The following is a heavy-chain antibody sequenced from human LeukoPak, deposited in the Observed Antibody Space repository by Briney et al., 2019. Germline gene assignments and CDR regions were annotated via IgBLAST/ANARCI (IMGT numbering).Heavy chain of an antibody. Sequence: GGSLRLSCAASGFTFSKCWMLWVRQAPGKGLESVSRINTDGTVTTYAGSVKGRFTVSRDNADNTMFLQMNSVRDEDTAVYYCATKQWLAPPPDSWGQGTPVTVSS. V-gene: IGHV3-74*01. J-gene: IGHJ4*02. D-gene: IGHD6-19*01. CDR1: GFTFSKCW. CDR3: ATKQWLAPPPDS. CDR2: INTDGTVT.